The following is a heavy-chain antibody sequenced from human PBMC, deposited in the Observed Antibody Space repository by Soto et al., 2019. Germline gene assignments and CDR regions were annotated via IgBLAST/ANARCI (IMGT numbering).Heavy chain of an antibody. D-gene: IGHD5-18*01. CDR2: MSSSSSYI. J-gene: IGHJ3*02. CDR1: GFTFSSYS. CDR3: ARDTGYSYGIGDAFDI. Sequence: PGGTLTISCAPSGFTFSSYSMNCVRQAPGKGMEWVSSMSSSSSYIYYADSVKGRFTISRDNAKNSLYLQMNSLRAEDTAVYYCARDTGYSYGIGDAFDIWGQGTMVTVSS. V-gene: IGHV3-21*01.